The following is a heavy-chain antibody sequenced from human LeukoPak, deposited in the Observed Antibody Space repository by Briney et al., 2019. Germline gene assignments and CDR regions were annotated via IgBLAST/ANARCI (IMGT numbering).Heavy chain of an antibody. CDR1: GFTFSSYG. V-gene: IGHV3-30*02. D-gene: IGHD3-3*01. Sequence: GGSLRLSCAASGFTFSSYGMHWVRQAPGKGLEWVAFMRYDGSNKYYADSVKGRFTISRDNSKNTLYLQMNSLRAEDTAVYYCAIPFGVVGGNWFDPWGQGTLVTVSS. CDR3: AIPFGVVGGNWFDP. CDR2: MRYDGSNK. J-gene: IGHJ5*02.